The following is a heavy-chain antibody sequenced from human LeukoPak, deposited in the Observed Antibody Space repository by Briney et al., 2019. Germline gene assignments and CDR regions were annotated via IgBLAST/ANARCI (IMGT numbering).Heavy chain of an antibody. CDR3: ASRQKDILSLDP. CDR2: MNPNSGNT. V-gene: IGHV1-8*01. CDR1: GYTFTSYD. J-gene: IGHJ5*02. Sequence: ASVKVSFKASGYTFTSYDINWVRQATGQGLEWMGWMNPNSGNTGYAQKFQGRVTMTRNTSISTAYLELSSLRSEDTAVYYCASRQKDILSLDPWGQGTLVTVSS. D-gene: IGHD2-21*01.